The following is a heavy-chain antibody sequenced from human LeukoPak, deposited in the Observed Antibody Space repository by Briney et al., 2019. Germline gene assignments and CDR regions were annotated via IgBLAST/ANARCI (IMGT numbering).Heavy chain of an antibody. CDR3: ARGGSRRPSGYGFA. D-gene: IGHD3-22*01. J-gene: IGHJ5*02. Sequence: GGSLRLSCAASGFTFSSYGMHWVRQAPGKGLEWVAVIWYDGSNKYYADSVKGRYTISRDNSKNTLYLQMNSLRAEDTAVYYCARGGSRRPSGYGFAWGQGTLVTVSS. CDR2: IWYDGSNK. CDR1: GFTFSSYG. V-gene: IGHV3-33*01.